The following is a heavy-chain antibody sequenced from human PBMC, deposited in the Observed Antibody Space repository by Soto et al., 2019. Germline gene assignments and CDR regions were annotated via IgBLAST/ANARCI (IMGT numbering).Heavy chain of an antibody. CDR2: ISYDGSTK. CDR1: GFTFSSYG. J-gene: IGHJ4*02. Sequence: QVQLVESGGGVVQPGRSLRLSCAASGFTFSSYGLYWVRQAPGKGLEWVAVISYDGSTKYYADSVKGRFTISRDNSKKTIYLQMDSLTVEDTALDFGAKQRRCHVAVRGEYFDYWGQGSRVTVSS. V-gene: IGHV3-30*18. CDR3: AKQRRCHVAVRGEYFDY. D-gene: IGHD6-19*01.